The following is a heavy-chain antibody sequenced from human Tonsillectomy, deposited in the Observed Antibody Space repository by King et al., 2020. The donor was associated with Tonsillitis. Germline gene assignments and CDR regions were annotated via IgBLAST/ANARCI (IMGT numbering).Heavy chain of an antibody. CDR2: IWYDGSKK. J-gene: IGHJ3*02. V-gene: IGHV3-33*08. Sequence: VQLVESGGGVVQPGRSLRLSCAASGFTFSSYGMHWVRQAPGKGLEWVAVIWYDGSKKYYADSVKGRFTISRDNSKNTLYLQMNSLGAEDTAVYYCARDFGSSISCSTSGRCGAFDIWGQGTMVTVSS. D-gene: IGHD2-2*02. CDR3: ARDFGSSISCSTSGRCGAFDI. CDR1: GFTFSSYG.